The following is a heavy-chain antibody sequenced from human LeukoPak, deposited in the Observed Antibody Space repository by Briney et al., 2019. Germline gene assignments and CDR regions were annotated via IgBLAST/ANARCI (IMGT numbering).Heavy chain of an antibody. CDR3: ASYKAEPMYYYDSSGYYYFDY. J-gene: IGHJ4*02. D-gene: IGHD3-22*01. Sequence: SETLSLTCTVSGGSISSYYWSWIRQPPGKGLEWIGYIYYSGSTNYNPSLKSRVTISVDTSKNQFSLKLSSVTAADTAVYYCASYKAEPMYYYDSSGYYYFDYWGQGTLVTVSS. V-gene: IGHV4-59*01. CDR1: GGSISSYY. CDR2: IYYSGST.